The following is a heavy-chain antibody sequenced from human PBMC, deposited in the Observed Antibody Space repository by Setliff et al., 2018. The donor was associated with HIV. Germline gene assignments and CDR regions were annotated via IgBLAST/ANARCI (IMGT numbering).Heavy chain of an antibody. CDR1: GFTFSTYW. Sequence: PGGSLRLSCAASGFTFSTYWMSWVRQAPGKGLECVASVKPDGSGSSTTYADSVKGRFTISRDNAKNTLYLQMNSLRAEDTAVYYCARARGTNWPFDYWGQGTLVTVSS. D-gene: IGHD1-1*01. CDR2: VKPDGSGSST. J-gene: IGHJ4*02. CDR3: ARARGTNWPFDY. V-gene: IGHV3-7*01.